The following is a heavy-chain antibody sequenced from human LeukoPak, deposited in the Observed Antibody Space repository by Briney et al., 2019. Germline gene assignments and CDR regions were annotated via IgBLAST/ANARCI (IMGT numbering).Heavy chain of an antibody. CDR2: INLDGSER. CDR3: AKVPQNYDFWSGLNWFDP. CDR1: GFSFSNHW. J-gene: IGHJ5*02. D-gene: IGHD3-3*01. Sequence: PGGSLRLSCVASGFSFSNHWMSWVRQAPGKGLEWVANINLDGSERNYGVSAKGRFTISRDNSKNTLYLQMNSLRAEDTAVYYCAKVPQNYDFWSGLNWFDPWGQGTLVTVSS. V-gene: IGHV3-7*03.